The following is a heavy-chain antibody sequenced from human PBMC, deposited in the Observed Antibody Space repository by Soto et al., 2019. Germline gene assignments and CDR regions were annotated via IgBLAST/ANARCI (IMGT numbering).Heavy chain of an antibody. CDR3: ARVHVDVPTEFDY. J-gene: IGHJ4*02. CDR1: GYTFTSYG. V-gene: IGHV1-3*01. D-gene: IGHD3-10*02. Sequence: QVQLVQSGAEVQKPGASVRVSCKASGYTFTSYGMHWVRQAPGQRLEWMGYINPGSGNTKYSQNFQGRVTITGDTSATAAYMELSGLRSEATAVYYCARVHVDVPTEFDYWGQGTLVTVSS. CDR2: INPGSGNT.